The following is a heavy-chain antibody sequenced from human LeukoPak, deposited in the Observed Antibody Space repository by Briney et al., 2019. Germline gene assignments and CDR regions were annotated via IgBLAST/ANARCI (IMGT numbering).Heavy chain of an antibody. CDR2: IYYSVST. J-gene: IGHJ4*02. CDR3: ARVPVAGRTFDY. CDR1: GGSISSYY. Sequence: SETLSLTCTVSGGSISSYYWSWIRQPPGKGLEWIGYIYYSVSTNYNPPLKSRVTISVDTSKNQFSLKLSSVTAADTAVYYCARVPVAGRTFDYWGQGTLVTVSS. V-gene: IGHV4-59*01. D-gene: IGHD6-19*01.